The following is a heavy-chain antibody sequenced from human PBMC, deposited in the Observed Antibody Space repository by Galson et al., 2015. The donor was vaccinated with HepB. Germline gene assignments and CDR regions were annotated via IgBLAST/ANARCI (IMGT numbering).Heavy chain of an antibody. CDR1: GGTFSSYA. Sequence: SVKVSCKASGGTFSSYAISWVRQAPGQGLEWMGWISAYNGNTNYAQKLQGRVTMTTDTSTSTACMELRSLRSDDTAVYYCARELGVNWFDPWGQGTLVTVSS. J-gene: IGHJ5*02. CDR3: ARELGVNWFDP. V-gene: IGHV1-18*01. CDR2: ISAYNGNT. D-gene: IGHD3-16*01.